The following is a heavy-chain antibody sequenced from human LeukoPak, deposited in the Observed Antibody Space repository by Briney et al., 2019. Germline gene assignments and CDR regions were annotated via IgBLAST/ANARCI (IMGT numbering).Heavy chain of an antibody. CDR1: GGSISSGDYY. J-gene: IGHJ3*02. CDR3: ARERTAVAGTQHAFDI. D-gene: IGHD6-19*01. V-gene: IGHV4-30-4*08. Sequence: SQTLSLTCTVSGGSISSGDYYWSWVRQPPGKGLGWLGYIYYSGSTYYNPSLKSRLTISVDTPKNQFSLKLSSVTAADTAVYYCARERTAVAGTQHAFDIWGQGTMVTVSS. CDR2: IYYSGST.